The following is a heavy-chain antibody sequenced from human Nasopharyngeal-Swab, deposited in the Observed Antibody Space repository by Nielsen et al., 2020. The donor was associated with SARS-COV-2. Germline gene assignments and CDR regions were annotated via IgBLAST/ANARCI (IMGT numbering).Heavy chain of an antibody. CDR2: IIPIFGTA. V-gene: IGHV1-69*13. Sequence: SVKVSCKASGGTFSSYAISWVRQAPGQGREWMGGIIPIFGTANYAQKFQGRVTITADESTSTAYMELSSLRSEDTAVYYCARGEYSYGYFSYYYYMDVWGKGTTVTVSS. J-gene: IGHJ6*03. D-gene: IGHD5-18*01. CDR1: GGTFSSYA. CDR3: ARGEYSYGYFSYYYYMDV.